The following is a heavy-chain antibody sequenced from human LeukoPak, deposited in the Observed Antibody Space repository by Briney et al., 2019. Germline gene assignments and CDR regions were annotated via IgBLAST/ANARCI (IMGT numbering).Heavy chain of an antibody. CDR3: AADYCSGGSCYNGYYGMDV. D-gene: IGHD2-15*01. V-gene: IGHV3-48*02. CDR1: GFTFSSYS. J-gene: IGHJ6*02. Sequence: GGSLRLSCAASGFTFSSYSMNWVRQAPGKGLEWLSYISSISSAIDYADSVKGRFTISRDNAKNSLYLQMNSLRDEDTAVYYCAADYCSGGSCYNGYYGMDVWGQGTTVTVSS. CDR2: ISSISSAI.